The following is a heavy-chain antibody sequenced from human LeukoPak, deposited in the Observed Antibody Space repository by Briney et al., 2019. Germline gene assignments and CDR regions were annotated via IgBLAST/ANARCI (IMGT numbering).Heavy chain of an antibody. D-gene: IGHD6-13*01. J-gene: IGHJ4*02. CDR3: ARFKAGIAAAGT. Sequence: PGGSLRLSCAASGFTFSTYSMNWVCQAPGKGLEWVSYISSSGSTIYYADSVKGRFTISRDNAKNSLYLQMNSLRAEDTAVYYCARFKAGIAAAGTWGQGTLVTVSS. CDR2: ISSSGSTI. V-gene: IGHV3-48*04. CDR1: GFTFSTYS.